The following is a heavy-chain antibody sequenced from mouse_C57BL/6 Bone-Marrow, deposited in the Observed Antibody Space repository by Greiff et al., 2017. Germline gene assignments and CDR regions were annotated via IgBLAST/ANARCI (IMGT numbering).Heavy chain of an antibody. CDR2: ISHKANGYTT. CDR3: ARSGPAWFAY. Sequence: EVQLQESGGGLVQPGGSLSLSCAASGYTFTDYYMSWVRQPPGKGLEWLGFISHKANGYTTEYSVSVKGRFTISSDNSPTILYRLMNALRAEDSATYCGARSGPAWFAYWGQGTLVTVSA. V-gene: IGHV7-3*01. J-gene: IGHJ3*01. CDR1: GYTFTDYY.